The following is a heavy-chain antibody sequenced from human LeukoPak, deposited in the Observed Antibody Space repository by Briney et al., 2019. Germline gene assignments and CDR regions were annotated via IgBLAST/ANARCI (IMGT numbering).Heavy chain of an antibody. CDR3: VYRALAVSGDN. CDR2: ISSSSSTI. V-gene: IGHV3-48*01. Sequence: PGGSLRLSCAASGFTFSSYSMNWVRQAPGKGLEWVSYISSSSSTIYYAESVKGRFTISRDDSKNMLYLQMNSLRAEDTAVYYCVYRALAVSGDNWGQGTLVTVSS. D-gene: IGHD2-21*01. CDR1: GFTFSSYS. J-gene: IGHJ4*02.